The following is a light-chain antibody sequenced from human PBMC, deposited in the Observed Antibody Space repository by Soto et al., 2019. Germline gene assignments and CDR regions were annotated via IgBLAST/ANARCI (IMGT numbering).Light chain of an antibody. J-gene: IGKJ5*01. V-gene: IGKV3-11*01. CDR2: DAS. Sequence: EIVLTQSPATLSLSPGERATLSCRASQSVGSYLAWYQQKPGQAPRLLSYDASNRATGIPARFSGSGSGTDFPLTISSLEPEDFAVYYCQQRSNWITFGQGTRLEIK. CDR1: QSVGSY. CDR3: QQRSNWIT.